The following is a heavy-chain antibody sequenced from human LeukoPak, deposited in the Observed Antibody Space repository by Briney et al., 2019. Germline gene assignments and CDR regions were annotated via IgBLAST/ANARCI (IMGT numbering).Heavy chain of an antibody. J-gene: IGHJ4*02. CDR3: ARDRCSGGSCYYHY. CDR1: GHTFTGYY. V-gene: IGHV1-2*02. D-gene: IGHD2-15*01. CDR2: INANSGDT. Sequence: ASVKVSCKASGHTFTGYYMHWVRQAPGQGLEWMGWINANSGDTNYAQKFQGRVTMTRDTSISTAYMELSRLRSDDTAVYYCARDRCSGGSCYYHYWGQGTLVTVSS.